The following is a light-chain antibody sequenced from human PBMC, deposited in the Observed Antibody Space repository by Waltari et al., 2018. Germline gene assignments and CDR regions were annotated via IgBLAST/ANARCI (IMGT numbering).Light chain of an antibody. CDR2: GAS. CDR1: QSFSSN. J-gene: IGKJ1*01. Sequence: EIVMTQSPATRSVSPGERATLSCRASQSFSSNLAWYQQKPGQAPRLLIYGASTRATGIPARFSGSGSGTEFTLTISSMQSEDFAVYYCQQYNNWPPWTFGQGTKVEIK. CDR3: QQYNNWPPWT. V-gene: IGKV3-15*01.